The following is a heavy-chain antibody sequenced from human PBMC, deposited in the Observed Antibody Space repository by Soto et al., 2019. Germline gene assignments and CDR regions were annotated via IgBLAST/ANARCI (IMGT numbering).Heavy chain of an antibody. V-gene: IGHV4-30-2*01. CDR1: GGSISSGGSS. CDR3: ARGQVVAAQH. J-gene: IGHJ4*02. CDR2: IYHSGGT. D-gene: IGHD2-15*01. Sequence: SETLSLTCAVSGGSISSGGSSWSWIRQPPGKGLEWIGYIYHSGGTYYNPSLKSRVTISVDRSKNQFSLKLSSVTAADTAVYYCARGQVVAAQHWGQGTLVTVSS.